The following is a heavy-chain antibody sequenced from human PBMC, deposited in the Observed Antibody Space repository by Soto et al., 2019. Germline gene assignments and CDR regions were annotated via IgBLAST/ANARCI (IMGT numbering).Heavy chain of an antibody. CDR1: GFTFDNYA. V-gene: IGHV3-9*01. CDR3: ANLPLYGSGFDC. D-gene: IGHD3-10*01. Sequence: EVQLVESGGGLVQPGGSQRLSCAASGFTFDNYAIHWVRQIPGKGLEWVSGISWNGDATGYADSVKGRFTISRDNAKNSLYLQMDSLKTEDTAMYYCANLPLYGSGFDCWGQGTLVTVSS. J-gene: IGHJ4*02. CDR2: ISWNGDAT.